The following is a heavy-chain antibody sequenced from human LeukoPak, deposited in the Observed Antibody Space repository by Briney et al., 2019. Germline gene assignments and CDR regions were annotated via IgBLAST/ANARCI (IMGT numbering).Heavy chain of an antibody. V-gene: IGHV1-69*05. CDR2: IMPLFGTA. CDR1: GGTFNNSA. CDR3: ARDVHGDYGSGWFDP. J-gene: IGHJ5*02. D-gene: IGHD4-17*01. Sequence: ASVKVSCETSGGTFNNSAISWVRQAPGQGLERLGGIMPLFGTAGSAQKFQGRVTITKDESTRTVYLELTSLTSDDTAVYYCARDVHGDYGSGWFDPWGQGTLVSVSS.